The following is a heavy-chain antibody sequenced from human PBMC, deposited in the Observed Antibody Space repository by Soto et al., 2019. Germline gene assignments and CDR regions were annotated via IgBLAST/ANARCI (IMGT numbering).Heavy chain of an antibody. D-gene: IGHD3-3*01. J-gene: IGHJ6*03. V-gene: IGHV3-23*01. Sequence: PGGSLRLSCAASGFTFSSYAMSWVRQAPGKGLEWVSTISGNGGNTYYGDSVKGRFTISRDNAKNTLYLQMNSLRAEDTAVYYCAKYSGFGLFYYYMDVWGMGTTVTVS. CDR2: ISGNGGNT. CDR3: AKYSGFGLFYYYMDV. CDR1: GFTFSSYA.